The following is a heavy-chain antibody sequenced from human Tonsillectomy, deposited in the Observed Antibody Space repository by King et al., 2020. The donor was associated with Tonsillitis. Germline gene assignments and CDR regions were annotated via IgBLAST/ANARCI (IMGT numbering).Heavy chain of an antibody. CDR2: ISGIIGST. J-gene: IGHJ5*02. D-gene: IGHD6-13*01. CDR3: AKESAAAGTSNWFDP. Sequence: VQLVESGGGLVQPGGSLRLSCAASGFTFGSYAMAWVRQAPGKGLEWVSAISGIIGSTYYADSVKGRFTISRDNSKNTMYLKMNSLRAEDTAVYYCAKESAAAGTSNWFDPWGQGTLVTVSS. CDR1: GFTFGSYA. V-gene: IGHV3-23*04.